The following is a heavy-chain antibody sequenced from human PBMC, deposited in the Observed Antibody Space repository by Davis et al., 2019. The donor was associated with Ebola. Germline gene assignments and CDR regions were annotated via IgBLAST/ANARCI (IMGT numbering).Heavy chain of an antibody. J-gene: IGHJ6*02. CDR3: AREGTAMVLRGYYGMDV. Sequence: ASVKVSCKASGYIFINYGINWVRQAPGRGLEWMGWISPYNANTNYGQKVQGRVTMITDTSTSTAYMELRSLRSEDTAVYYCAREGTAMVLRGYYGMDVWGQGTTVTVSS. CDR2: ISPYNANT. D-gene: IGHD5-18*01. V-gene: IGHV1-18*01. CDR1: GYIFINYG.